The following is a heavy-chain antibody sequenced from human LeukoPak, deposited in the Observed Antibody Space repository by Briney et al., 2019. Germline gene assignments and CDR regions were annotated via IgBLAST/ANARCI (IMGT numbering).Heavy chain of an antibody. J-gene: IGHJ4*02. D-gene: IGHD2-8*01. V-gene: IGHV3-23*01. Sequence: GGSLKLSCAASGFTFSSYSMSWVRQAPGKGLEWVSGISGSGGDTYYADSVKGRFTISRDNSKNTLYLQMNSLRAEDTAVYYCAKDRSCTNNICHGDFDYWGQGTLVTVSS. CDR3: AKDRSCTNNICHGDFDY. CDR1: GFTFSSYS. CDR2: ISGSGGDT.